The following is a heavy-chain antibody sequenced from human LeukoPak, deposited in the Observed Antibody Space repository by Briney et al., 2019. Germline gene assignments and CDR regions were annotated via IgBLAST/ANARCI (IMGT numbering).Heavy chain of an antibody. D-gene: IGHD3-16*01. Sequence: GGSLRLSCAASGVTLSDHHVDWVRKAPGKGLEWVGRTRDKARSYRTEYAASVDGRFTISRDDSKNAVYLQMNSLKTEDTAVYYCARDGGEGDNSAFDIWGQGTVVTVSS. CDR1: GVTLSDHH. CDR3: ARDGGEGDNSAFDI. J-gene: IGHJ3*02. CDR2: TRDKARSYRT. V-gene: IGHV3-72*01.